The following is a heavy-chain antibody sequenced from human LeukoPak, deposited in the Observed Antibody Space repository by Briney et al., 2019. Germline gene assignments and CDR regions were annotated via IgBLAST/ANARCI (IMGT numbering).Heavy chain of an antibody. Sequence: GGSLRLSCAASGFTFSSYWMAWVRQAPGKGLEWVANINLDGSEKDYVDSLKGRCTISRDVAKNSLYLRVNTLRAEDTAVYYCARDSEKSSSFAFDIWGQGTVVTVSS. CDR1: GFTFSSYW. J-gene: IGHJ3*02. CDR2: INLDGSEK. V-gene: IGHV3-7*01. D-gene: IGHD6-13*01. CDR3: ARDSEKSSSFAFDI.